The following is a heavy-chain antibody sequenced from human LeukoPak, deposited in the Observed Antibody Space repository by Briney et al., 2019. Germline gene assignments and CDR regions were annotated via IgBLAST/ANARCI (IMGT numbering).Heavy chain of an antibody. CDR1: GGSFSGYY. CDR3: ARNEERLRWDPFDI. V-gene: IGHV4-34*01. D-gene: IGHD4-23*01. Sequence: PSETLSLTCAVYGGSFSGYYWSWIRQPPGKGLEWIGEINHSGSTNYNPSLKSRVTISVDTSKNQFSLKLSFVTAADTAVYYCARNEERLRWDPFDIWGQGTMVTVSS. CDR2: INHSGST. J-gene: IGHJ3*02.